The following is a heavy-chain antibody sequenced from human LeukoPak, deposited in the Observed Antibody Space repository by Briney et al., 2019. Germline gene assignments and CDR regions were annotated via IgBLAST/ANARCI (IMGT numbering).Heavy chain of an antibody. Sequence: PSETLSLTCTVSGGSISSYYWSWIRQPPGKGLEWIGYIYYSGSTNYNPSLKSRVTISVDTSKNQFSLKLSSVTAADTAVYYCARTPDLPNYYDSSGWNAFDIWGQGTMVTVSS. D-gene: IGHD3-22*01. CDR1: GGSISSYY. V-gene: IGHV4-59*08. CDR2: IYYSGST. J-gene: IGHJ3*02. CDR3: ARTPDLPNYYDSSGWNAFDI.